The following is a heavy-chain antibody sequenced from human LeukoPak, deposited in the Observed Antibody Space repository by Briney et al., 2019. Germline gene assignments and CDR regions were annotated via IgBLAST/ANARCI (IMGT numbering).Heavy chain of an antibody. V-gene: IGHV4-4*09. CDR1: GGSISSYY. Sequence: PSETLSLTCTVSGGSISSYYWSWIRQPPGKGLEWIGYIYTSGSTNYNPSLKSRVTIPVDTSKNQFSLKLSSVTAADTAVYYCARLVSDYDILTGYLSYNWFDPWGQGTLVTVSS. CDR2: IYTSGST. CDR3: ARLVSDYDILTGYLSYNWFDP. J-gene: IGHJ5*02. D-gene: IGHD3-9*01.